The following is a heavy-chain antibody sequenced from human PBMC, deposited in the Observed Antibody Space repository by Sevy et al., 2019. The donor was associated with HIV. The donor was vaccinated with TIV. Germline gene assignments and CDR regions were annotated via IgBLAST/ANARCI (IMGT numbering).Heavy chain of an antibody. Sequence: SETLSLTCTVSGCSISSSSYYWGRIRQPPGKGLEWIGSIYYSGSTYSNPSLKGRVTISEDTYKNQFSLKLSSVTAADTAVYYCARHNRIGIVGATTYYYYGMDVWGQGTTVTVSS. CDR1: GCSISSSSYY. V-gene: IGHV4-39*01. D-gene: IGHD1-26*01. J-gene: IGHJ6*02. CDR3: ARHNRIGIVGATTYYYYGMDV. CDR2: IYYSGST.